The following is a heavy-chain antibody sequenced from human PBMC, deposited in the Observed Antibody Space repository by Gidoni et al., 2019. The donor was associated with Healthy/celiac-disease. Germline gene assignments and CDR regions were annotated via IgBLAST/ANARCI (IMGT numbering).Heavy chain of an antibody. V-gene: IGHV3-30-3*01. CDR2: ISYDGSTK. CDR1: GFTFSSYA. Sequence: QGHLVESGGGGVQPGRSRRLYCAAFGFTFSSYAVHWVRPAPGKGLEWVAVISYDGSTKYFAASVKGRFTISRDNSKTPLYLQMNSLSAEDTAVYYCARDSVATVDYWGQGTLVTVSS. J-gene: IGHJ4*02. D-gene: IGHD5-12*01. CDR3: ARDSVATVDY.